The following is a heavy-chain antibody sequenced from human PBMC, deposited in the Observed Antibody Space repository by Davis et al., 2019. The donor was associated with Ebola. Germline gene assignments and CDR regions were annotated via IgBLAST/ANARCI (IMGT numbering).Heavy chain of an antibody. Sequence: GESLNTPCAASGLTFHNAWMRRVLQAPGEGLEWVGRIKSKADGGTIDYAAPVKGRFTLSRDDSKNTVYLQMNSLKNEDTAVYYCIRDLLDGDYGIYYGMDVWGKGTTVTVSS. CDR1: GLTFHNAW. V-gene: IGHV3-15*01. J-gene: IGHJ6*04. CDR2: IKSKADGGTI. D-gene: IGHD4-17*01. CDR3: IRDLLDGDYGIYYGMDV.